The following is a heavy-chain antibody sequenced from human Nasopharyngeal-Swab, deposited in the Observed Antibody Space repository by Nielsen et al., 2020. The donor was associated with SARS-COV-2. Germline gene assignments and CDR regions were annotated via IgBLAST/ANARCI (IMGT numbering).Heavy chain of an antibody. V-gene: IGHV3-11*01. CDR1: GFTFSDYH. CDR2: ISSSGSTI. J-gene: IGHJ6*02. CDR3: ARGGPPTYYDILTGYPYYYYGMDV. D-gene: IGHD3-9*01. Sequence: GESLKISCAASGFTFSDYHMSWIRQAPGKGLEWLSYISSSGSTIHYADSVKGRFTISRDNAKNSLYLQMNSLRAEDTAVYYCARGGPPTYYDILTGYPYYYYGMDVWGQGTTVTVSS.